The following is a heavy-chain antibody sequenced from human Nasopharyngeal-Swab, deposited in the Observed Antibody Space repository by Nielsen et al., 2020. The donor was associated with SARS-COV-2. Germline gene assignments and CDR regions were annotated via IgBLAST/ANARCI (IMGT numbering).Heavy chain of an antibody. D-gene: IGHD3-22*01. J-gene: IGHJ4*02. V-gene: IGHV3-21*01. CDR1: GFTFSSYS. Sequence: GESLKISCAASGFTFSSYSMNWVRQAPGKGLEWVSSISSSSSYTYYADSVKGRFTISRDNAKNSLYLQMNSLRAEDTAVYYCARVTDYYDSSGYGDYFDYWGQGTLVTVSS. CDR2: ISSSSSYT. CDR3: ARVTDYYDSSGYGDYFDY.